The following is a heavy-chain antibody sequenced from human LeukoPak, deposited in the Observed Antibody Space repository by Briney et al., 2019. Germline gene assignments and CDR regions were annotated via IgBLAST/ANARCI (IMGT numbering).Heavy chain of an antibody. Sequence: GESLRLSCAASGFTFSSYGMHWVRQAPGKGLEWVAVISYDGSNKYYADSVKGRFTISRDNSKNTLYLQMNSLRAEDTAVYYCAKDGEYSSSSHYYYYYMDVWGKGTTVTVSS. V-gene: IGHV3-30*18. CDR2: ISYDGSNK. J-gene: IGHJ6*03. D-gene: IGHD6-6*01. CDR3: AKDGEYSSSSHYYYYYMDV. CDR1: GFTFSSYG.